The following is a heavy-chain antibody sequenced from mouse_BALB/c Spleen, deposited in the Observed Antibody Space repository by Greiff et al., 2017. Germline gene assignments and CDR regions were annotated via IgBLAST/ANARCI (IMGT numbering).Heavy chain of an antibody. CDR3: ARSYYHYAMDY. V-gene: IGHV1S56*01. D-gene: IGHD2-10*01. Sequence: VQLQQSGPELVKPGASVKMSCKASGYTFTSYYIHWVKQRPGQGLEWIGWIYPGDGSTKYNEKFKGKTTLTADKSSSTAYMLLSSLTSEDSAIYFCARSYYHYAMDYWGQGTSVTVSS. CDR2: IYPGDGST. CDR1: GYTFTSYY. J-gene: IGHJ4*01.